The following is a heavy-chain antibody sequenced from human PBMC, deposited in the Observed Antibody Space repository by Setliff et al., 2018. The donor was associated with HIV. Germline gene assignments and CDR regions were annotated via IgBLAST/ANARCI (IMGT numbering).Heavy chain of an antibody. J-gene: IGHJ3*02. Sequence: GGSLRLSCGASGFSFGDYYMSWIRQAPGKGLEWISYISSSSTYTNYADSVKGRFTISRDNAKNSLYLQMNSLRAEDTAVYYCARARGSGPWELLSYDTFDIWGQGTMVTVSS. CDR1: GFSFGDYY. V-gene: IGHV3-11*06. CDR2: ISSSSTYT. CDR3: ARARGSGPWELLSYDTFDI. D-gene: IGHD1-26*01.